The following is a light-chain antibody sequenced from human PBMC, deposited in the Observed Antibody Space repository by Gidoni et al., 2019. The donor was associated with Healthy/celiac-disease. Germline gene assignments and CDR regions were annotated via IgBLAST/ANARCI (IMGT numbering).Light chain of an antibody. CDR1: SSNIGAGYD. V-gene: IGLV1-40*01. J-gene: IGLJ1*01. CDR3: QSYDSSLSGYV. Sequence: QSVLTQPPSVSGAPGQRVTIYCTGSSSNIGAGYDVHWYQQLPGTAPKLLIYGNSNRPSGVPDRFSGSKSGTSASLAITVLEAEDEADYYCQSYDSSLSGYVFGTGTKVTVL. CDR2: GNS.